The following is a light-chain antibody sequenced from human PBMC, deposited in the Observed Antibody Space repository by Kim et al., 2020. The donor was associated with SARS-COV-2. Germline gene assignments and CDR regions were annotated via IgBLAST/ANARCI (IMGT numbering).Light chain of an antibody. CDR3: QQLNSYPPYS. CDR2: AAS. Sequence: ASVGDRVTITGRARQGISSYLAWYQQKPGKAPKLLIYAASTLQSGVPSRFSGSGSGTEFTLTISSLQPEDFATYYCQQLNSYPPYSFGQGTKLEI. CDR1: QGISSY. V-gene: IGKV1-9*01. J-gene: IGKJ2*03.